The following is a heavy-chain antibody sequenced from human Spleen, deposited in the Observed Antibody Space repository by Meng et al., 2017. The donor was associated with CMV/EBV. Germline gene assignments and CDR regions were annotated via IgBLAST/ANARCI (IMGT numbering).Heavy chain of an antibody. D-gene: IGHD3-3*01. V-gene: IGHV3-69-1*01. J-gene: IGHJ4*02. CDR3: ARDRIRNDFWSGYLDF. CDR2: ISSSRYI. CDR1: GFSVGFSH. Sequence: GGSLRLSCTTSGFSVGFSHMNWVRQAPGKGLEWVSSISSSRYIFYADSVKGRFTISRDNAKNSLFLQMDSLRAEDTAVYYCARDRIRNDFWSGYLDFWGQGALVTVSS.